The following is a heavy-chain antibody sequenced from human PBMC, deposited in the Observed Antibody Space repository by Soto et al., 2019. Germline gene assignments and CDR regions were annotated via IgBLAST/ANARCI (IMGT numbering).Heavy chain of an antibody. CDR2: INPSGGST. CDR1: GYTFTSYY. J-gene: IGHJ3*02. Sequence: GASVKVSCKASGYTFTSYYMHWVRQAPGQGLEWMGIINPSGGSTSYAQKFQGRVTMTRDTSTSTVYMELSSLRSEDTAVYYCATVLSLDPYDTGAFDIWGQGIMVTV. V-gene: IGHV1-46*01. CDR3: ATVLSLDPYDTGAFDI. D-gene: IGHD3-22*01.